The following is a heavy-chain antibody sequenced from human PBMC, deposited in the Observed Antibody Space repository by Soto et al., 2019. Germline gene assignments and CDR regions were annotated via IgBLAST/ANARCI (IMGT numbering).Heavy chain of an antibody. CDR3: ARRGSGSPGSYYYYGMDV. CDR2: IYYSGST. CDR1: GGSISSGGYY. J-gene: IGHJ6*02. D-gene: IGHD3-10*01. V-gene: IGHV4-31*03. Sequence: LSLTCTVSGGSISSGGYYWSWIRQHPGKGLEWIGYIYYSGSTYYNPSLKSRVTISVDTSKNQFSLKLSSVTAADTAVYYCARRGSGSPGSYYYYGMDVCGQGTTVTVSS.